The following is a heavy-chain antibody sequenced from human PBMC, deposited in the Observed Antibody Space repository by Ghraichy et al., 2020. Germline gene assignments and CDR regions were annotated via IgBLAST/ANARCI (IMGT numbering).Heavy chain of an antibody. V-gene: IGHV3-23*01. Sequence: GESLNISCTASGLTFSNYAMSWVRQAPGKGLEWVSVISGSGGRTYYADSVKGRFTISRDNSQNTRYLQMNSLRAEDTAVYYCAKNEKGFHHFYYYGMDVWGQGTTVTVSS. CDR3: AKNEKGFHHFYYYGMDV. CDR1: GLTFSNYA. J-gene: IGHJ6*02. CDR2: ISGSGGRT.